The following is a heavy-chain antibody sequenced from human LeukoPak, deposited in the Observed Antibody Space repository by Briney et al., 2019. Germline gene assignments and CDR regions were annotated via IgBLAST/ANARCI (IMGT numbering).Heavy chain of an antibody. J-gene: IGHJ6*02. D-gene: IGHD2-15*01. V-gene: IGHV4-59*08. CDR1: GGSINSYY. CDR3: ARHHPIALRGGGYYYAMAV. Sequence: SETLSLTCTVSGGSINSYYWSWIRQPPGQGLEYIGYIYYSGSTNYNPSLKRRVTISIDTSKNQFSLKLSSVTAADTAVYYCARHHPIALRGGGYYYAMAVWGQGTTVTVSS. CDR2: IYYSGST.